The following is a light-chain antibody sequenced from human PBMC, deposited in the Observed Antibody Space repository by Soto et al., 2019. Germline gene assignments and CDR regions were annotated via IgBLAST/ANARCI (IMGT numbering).Light chain of an antibody. CDR3: SSYTSSSTVV. CDR2: DVT. Sequence: QSALTQPASVSGSPGQSITISCTGTSSDVGGYNYVSWYQQHPGKVPKLMICDVTNRPSGVSNRFSGSKSGNTASLTISGLQAEDEADYYCSSYTSSSTVVFGGGTQLTVL. CDR1: SSDVGGYNY. V-gene: IGLV2-14*03. J-gene: IGLJ2*01.